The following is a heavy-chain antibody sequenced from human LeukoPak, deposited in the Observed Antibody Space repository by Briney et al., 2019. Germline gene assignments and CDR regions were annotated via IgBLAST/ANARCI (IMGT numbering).Heavy chain of an antibody. J-gene: IGHJ5*02. CDR3: ARGIDYGDYVGWFDP. CDR1: GYTFTGYY. V-gene: IGHV1-2*02. CDR2: INPNSGGT. D-gene: IGHD4-17*01. Sequence: ASVKVSCKASGYTFTGYYMHWVRQAPGQGLEWMGWINPNSGGTNYAQKFQGRVTMTRDTSISTAYMELSRLRSDATAVYYCARGIDYGDYVGWFDPWGQGTLVTVSS.